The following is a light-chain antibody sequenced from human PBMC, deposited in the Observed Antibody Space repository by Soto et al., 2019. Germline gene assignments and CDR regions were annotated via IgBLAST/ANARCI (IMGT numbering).Light chain of an antibody. CDR2: GAS. CDR3: QQYHTSTLT. CDR1: QSIPNTY. J-gene: IGKJ1*01. V-gene: IGKV3-20*01. Sequence: EIVFTQSPGTLSMSAVERAILSCRTSQSIPNTYIAWYQQKRGQAPRRLIYGASIRATGIPDRFSVSVSGTDVTLTISRLETEDCSLYYCQQYHTSTLTFCQGTKVDIK.